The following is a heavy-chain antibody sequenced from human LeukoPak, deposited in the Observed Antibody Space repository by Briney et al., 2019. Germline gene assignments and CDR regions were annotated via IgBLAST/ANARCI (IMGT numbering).Heavy chain of an antibody. CDR3: ARRVQDLGIKV. CDR1: GASISSSDSY. Sequence: PSETLSLTCTVSGASISSSDSYWSWIRQPPGKGLEWIGSIYRRGSTSYNPSLKSRVTVSEDMSKNHFSLRLSSVTAADTAVYYCARRVQDLGIKVWGQGTTVTVSS. V-gene: IGHV4-39*02. J-gene: IGHJ6*02. CDR2: IYRRGST. D-gene: IGHD5/OR15-5a*01.